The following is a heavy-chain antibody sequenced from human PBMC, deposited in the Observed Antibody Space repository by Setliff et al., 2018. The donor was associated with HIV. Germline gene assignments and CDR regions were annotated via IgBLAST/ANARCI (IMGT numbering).Heavy chain of an antibody. CDR2: IHTSGSS. CDR1: GGSISSGDYY. V-gene: IGHV4-61*02. D-gene: IGHD2-2*01. Sequence: SETLSLTCTVSGGSISSGDYYWTWIRQPAGKGLQWIGRIHTSGSSYYNPSLKSRITISVDTSKNQFSLRLSSVTAADTAVYYCARQGLVLVPSSNDWRLPPSPIDYWGQGALVTVSS. J-gene: IGHJ4*02. CDR3: ARQGLVLVPSSNDWRLPPSPIDY.